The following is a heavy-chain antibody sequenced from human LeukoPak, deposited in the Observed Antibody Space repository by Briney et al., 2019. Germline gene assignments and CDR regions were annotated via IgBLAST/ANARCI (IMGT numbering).Heavy chain of an antibody. Sequence: ETLSLTCAVSGYSISSGYYWGWVRQAPGKGLEWVSAISGSGGSTYYADSVKGRFTISRDNSKNTLYLQMNSLRAEDTAVYYCAKRDIDSSGYPWGQGTLVTVSS. J-gene: IGHJ4*02. CDR2: ISGSGGST. CDR1: GYSISSGYY. CDR3: AKRDIDSSGYP. D-gene: IGHD3-22*01. V-gene: IGHV3-23*01.